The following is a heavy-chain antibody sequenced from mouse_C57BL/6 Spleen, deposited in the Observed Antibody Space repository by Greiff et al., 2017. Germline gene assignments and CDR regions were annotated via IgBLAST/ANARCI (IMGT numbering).Heavy chain of an antibody. J-gene: IGHJ3*01. V-gene: IGHV1-15*01. Sequence: VKLQESGAELVRPGASVTLSCKASGYTFTDYEMHWVKQTPVHGLEWIGAIDPETGGTAYNQKFKGKAILTADKSSSTAYMELRSLTSEDSAVYYCTRDDYDGRAWFAYWGQGTLVTVSA. CDR1: GYTFTDYE. CDR2: IDPETGGT. CDR3: TRDDYDGRAWFAY. D-gene: IGHD2-4*01.